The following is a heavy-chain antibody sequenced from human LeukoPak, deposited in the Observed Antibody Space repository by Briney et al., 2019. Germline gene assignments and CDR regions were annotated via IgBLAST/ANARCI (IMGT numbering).Heavy chain of an antibody. CDR1: GGSVSSGSYY. J-gene: IGHJ4*02. Sequence: PSETLSLTCTVSGGSVSSGSYYWSWIRQPPGKGLEWIGYIYYSGSTNYNPSLKSRVTISVDTSKNQFSLKLSSVTAADTAVYYCNLKLGYCSGGSCQKYYFDYWGQGTLVTVSS. CDR2: IYYSGST. V-gene: IGHV4-61*01. CDR3: NLKLGYCSGGSCQKYYFDY. D-gene: IGHD2-15*01.